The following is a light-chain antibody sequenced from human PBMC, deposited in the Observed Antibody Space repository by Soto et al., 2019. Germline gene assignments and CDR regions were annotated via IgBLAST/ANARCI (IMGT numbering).Light chain of an antibody. CDR2: GAS. Sequence: EIVMTQSPATLSVSPGERATLSCRASQSVSSNLAWYQQKPGQAPRLLIYGASTRATGIPARFSGSGSGTEFTLTISSLQSEDFAVYCCQQYNNWPPLTFGGGTKVAIK. J-gene: IGKJ4*01. CDR3: QQYNNWPPLT. CDR1: QSVSSN. V-gene: IGKV3-15*01.